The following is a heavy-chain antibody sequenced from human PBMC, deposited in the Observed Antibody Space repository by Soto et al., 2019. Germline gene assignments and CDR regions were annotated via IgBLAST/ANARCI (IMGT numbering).Heavy chain of an antibody. Sequence: GSGPTLVNPTETLTPTCTVSGFSLSNARMGVSWIRQPPGKALEWLAHIFSNDEKSYSTSLKSRLTISKDTSKSQVVLTMTNMDPVDTATYYCARVLKDSIVGATYFSDYWGQGTLVTVSS. CDR2: IFSNDEK. CDR3: ARVLKDSIVGATYFSDY. CDR1: GFSLSNARMG. D-gene: IGHD1-26*01. V-gene: IGHV2-26*01. J-gene: IGHJ4*02.